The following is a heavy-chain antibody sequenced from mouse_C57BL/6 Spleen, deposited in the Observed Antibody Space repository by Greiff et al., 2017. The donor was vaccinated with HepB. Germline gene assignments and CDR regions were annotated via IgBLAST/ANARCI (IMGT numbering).Heavy chain of an antibody. Sequence: VQLQQSGAELVRPGASVKLSCKASGYTFTDYYINWVKQRPGQGLEWIARIYPGSGNTYYNEKFKGKATLTAEKSSSTAYMQLSSLTSEDSAVYFCASSGADVRLDYWGQGTTLTVSS. D-gene: IGHD3-1*01. V-gene: IGHV1-76*01. J-gene: IGHJ2*01. CDR2: IYPGSGNT. CDR1: GYTFTDYY. CDR3: ASSGADVRLDY.